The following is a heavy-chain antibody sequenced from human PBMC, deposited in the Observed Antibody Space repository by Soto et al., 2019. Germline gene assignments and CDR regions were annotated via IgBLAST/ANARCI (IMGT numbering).Heavy chain of an antibody. J-gene: IGHJ6*02. CDR2: IIPIFGTA. Sequence: SVKVSCKASGGTFSSYAISWVRQAPGQGLEWMGGIIPIFGTANYAQKFQGRVTITADESTSTAYMELSSLRSEDTAVYYCASHDSRRWYCDKPYYYYGINVCGQVTTVTFSS. V-gene: IGHV1-69*13. CDR1: GGTFSSYA. D-gene: IGHD6-13*01. CDR3: ASHDSRRWYCDKPYYYYGINV.